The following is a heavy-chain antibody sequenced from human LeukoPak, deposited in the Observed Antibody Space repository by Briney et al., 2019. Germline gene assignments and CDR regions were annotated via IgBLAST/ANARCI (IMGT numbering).Heavy chain of an antibody. CDR1: GFSFSDYY. J-gene: IGHJ4*02. CDR2: IRSGATTI. Sequence: GGSLTLSCEASGFSFSDYYMSWIGQPPGKGLEWIAYIRSGATTIYYADSVKGRFTISRDDAKNSLFLQMNSLRAEDTAIYYCATINFRPYWGQGTLVTVSS. D-gene: IGHD1-1*01. V-gene: IGHV3-11*01. CDR3: ATINFRPY.